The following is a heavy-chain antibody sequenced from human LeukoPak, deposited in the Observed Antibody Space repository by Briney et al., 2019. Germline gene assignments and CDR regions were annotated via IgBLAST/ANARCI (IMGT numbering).Heavy chain of an antibody. D-gene: IGHD2-2*01. J-gene: IGHJ6*03. CDR1: GYIFTSYD. CDR3: ARGPPGDIVVVPAATLNYYYYYMDV. Sequence: GASVKVSCKASGYIFTSYDINWVRQATGQGLEWMGWMKPNSGNTGYAQKFQGRVTMTRNTSISTAYMELSSLRSEDTAVYYCARGPPGDIVVVPAATLNYYYYYMDVWGKGTTVTISS. V-gene: IGHV1-8*01. CDR2: MKPNSGNT.